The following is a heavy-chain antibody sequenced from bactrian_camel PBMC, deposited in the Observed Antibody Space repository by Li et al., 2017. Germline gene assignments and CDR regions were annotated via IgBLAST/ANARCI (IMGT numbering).Heavy chain of an antibody. J-gene: IGHJ6*01. CDR2: IDHEGGST. CDR1: GFTFSSYD. Sequence: VQLVESGGALAQPGGSLRLSCAASGFTFSSYDLSWVRQAPGKGLEWVSGIDHEGGSTYYADSVKGRFTVSRDNVKNTVYLQMNNLKIEDTAVYYCASGHCTGPGCYMLRRGFRYWGQGTQVTVS. D-gene: IGHD3*01. CDR3: ASGHCTGPGCYMLRRGFRY. V-gene: IGHV3S40*01.